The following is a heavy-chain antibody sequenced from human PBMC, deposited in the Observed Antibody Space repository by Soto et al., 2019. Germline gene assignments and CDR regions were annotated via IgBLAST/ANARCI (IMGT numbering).Heavy chain of an antibody. J-gene: IGHJ6*02. Sequence: GGSLRLSCAASGFTFNNFNMNWVRQAPGKGLEWVGRIKSKTDGGTTDYAAPVKGRFTISRDDSKNTLYLQMNNLKTEDTAVYYCTTEFVIVVVDYYGMDVWGQGTTVTVSS. V-gene: IGHV3-15*07. CDR3: TTEFVIVVVDYYGMDV. D-gene: IGHD3-22*01. CDR1: GFTFNNFN. CDR2: IKSKTDGGTT.